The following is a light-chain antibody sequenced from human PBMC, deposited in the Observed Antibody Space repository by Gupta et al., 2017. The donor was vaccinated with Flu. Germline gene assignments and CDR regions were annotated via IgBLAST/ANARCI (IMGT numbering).Light chain of an antibody. J-gene: IGLJ1*01. CDR1: SGAISNNY. CDR3: HSYDSRDRQV. V-gene: IGLV6-57*01. Sequence: FLLAQPHSVSASPGKTVTITCTRSSGAISNNYVQWYQQRPGSSPTTVIFNDNQRPSGVPDCFSGSIDRSSNSASLTISGLTAEDAADYYCHSYDSRDRQVFGSGTTVTVL. CDR2: NDN.